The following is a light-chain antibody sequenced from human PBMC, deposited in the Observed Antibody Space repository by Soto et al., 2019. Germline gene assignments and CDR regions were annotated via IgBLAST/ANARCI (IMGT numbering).Light chain of an antibody. J-gene: IGKJ1*01. CDR2: DAS. Sequence: DSQMTQSPSTLSASVGDRVTITSRASQIISSWLAWYQQKPGKAPKLLIYDASSLESGVPSRFSGIGSGTEFTLTISSLQPDDFATYYCQHYNSYPWTFGQGTKVAI. V-gene: IGKV1-5*01. CDR3: QHYNSYPWT. CDR1: QIISSW.